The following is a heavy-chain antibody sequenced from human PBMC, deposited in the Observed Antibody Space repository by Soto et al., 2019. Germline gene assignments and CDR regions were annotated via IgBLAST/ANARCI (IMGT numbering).Heavy chain of an antibody. CDR1: GFTFSNYA. D-gene: IGHD2-15*01. Sequence: DVQLLESGGALVQPGGSLRLSCASSGFTFSNYAMSWVRQAPGKGLEWVSGISGGGVNKYYADSVKGRFTISRDNSKNTLYVQMTSLRAEDKAVYYCVKGMEVVLSYFDYWGQGTLVTVSS. CDR2: ISGGGVNK. V-gene: IGHV3-23*01. CDR3: VKGMEVVLSYFDY. J-gene: IGHJ4*02.